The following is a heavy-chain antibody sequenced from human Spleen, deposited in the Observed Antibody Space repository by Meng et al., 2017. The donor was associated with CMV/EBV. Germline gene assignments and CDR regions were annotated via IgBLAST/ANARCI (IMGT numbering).Heavy chain of an antibody. CDR1: GGSLSGYY. J-gene: IGHJ4*02. V-gene: IGHV4-34*01. D-gene: IGHD5-18*01. Sequence: LTCAVYGGSLSGYYWSWSRQPPGKGLEWIGEINHSGSTNYNPSLKSRVTISVDTSKNQFSLKLSSVTAADTAVYYCARGRRGYSSGYWGQGTLVTVSS. CDR2: INHSGST. CDR3: ARGRRGYSSGY.